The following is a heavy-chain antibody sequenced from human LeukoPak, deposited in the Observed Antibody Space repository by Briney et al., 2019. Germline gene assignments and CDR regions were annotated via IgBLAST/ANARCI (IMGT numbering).Heavy chain of an antibody. D-gene: IGHD4-17*01. J-gene: IGHJ4*02. CDR1: GGSISSGGYS. Sequence: SETLSLTCAVSGGSISSGGYSWSWIRQPPGKGLEWIGYIYHSGSTYYNPSLKSRVTISVDRSKNQFSLKLSSVTAADTAVYYCARAHRVYGEPFDYWGQGTLVTVSS. CDR2: IYHSGST. V-gene: IGHV4-30-2*01. CDR3: ARAHRVYGEPFDY.